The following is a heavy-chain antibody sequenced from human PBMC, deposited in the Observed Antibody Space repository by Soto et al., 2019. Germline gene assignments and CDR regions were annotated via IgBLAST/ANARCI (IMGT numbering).Heavy chain of an antibody. V-gene: IGHV5-10-1*01. J-gene: IGHJ6*02. CDR2: IDPSDSYT. CDR1: GYSFTSYW. D-gene: IGHD3-22*01. CDR3: ARLNYDSSGYYLANYYYGMDV. Sequence: GESLKISCKGSGYSFTSYWISWVRQMPGKGLEWMGRIDPSDSYTDYSPSFQGHVTISADKSISTAYLQWSSLKASDTAMYYCARLNYDSSGYYLANYYYGMDVWGQGTTVTVSS.